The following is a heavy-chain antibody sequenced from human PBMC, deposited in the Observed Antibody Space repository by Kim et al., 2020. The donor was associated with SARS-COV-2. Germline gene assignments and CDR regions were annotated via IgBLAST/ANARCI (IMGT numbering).Heavy chain of an antibody. CDR2: ISSSGSTI. CDR1: GFTFSSYE. D-gene: IGHD5-12*01. Sequence: GGSLRLSCAASGFTFSSYEMNWVRQAPGKGLEWVSYISSSGSTIYYAASVKGRFTISRDNAKNSLHLQMNSLRAEDTAVYYCARTHRGYDCDYFYGLDG. CDR3: ARTHRGYDCDYFYGLDG. V-gene: IGHV3-48*03. J-gene: IGHJ6*01.